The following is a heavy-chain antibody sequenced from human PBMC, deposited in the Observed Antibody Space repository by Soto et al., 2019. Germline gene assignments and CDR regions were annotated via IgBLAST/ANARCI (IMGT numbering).Heavy chain of an antibody. J-gene: IGHJ6*03. CDR3: AKADSNYAGRFSYYYMDV. CDR1: GYTFSSYG. D-gene: IGHD4-4*01. CDR2: ISRYKDNT. V-gene: IGHV1-18*01. Sequence: QAQLVQSATEVKEPGASVKVSCKASGYTFSSYGISWVRQAPGQGPEWMGWISRYKDNTHYPQKFQGKVTLTTDTSTSTAYMELRNLRSDDTAVYYCAKADSNYAGRFSYYYMDVWGNGTLVTVSS.